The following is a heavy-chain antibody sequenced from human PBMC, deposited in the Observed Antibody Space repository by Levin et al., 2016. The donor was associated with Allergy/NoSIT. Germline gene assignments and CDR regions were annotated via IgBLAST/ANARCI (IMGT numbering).Heavy chain of an antibody. CDR3: VKDRAKLIAGY. D-gene: IGHD2-21*01. V-gene: IGHV3-23*01. CDR1: GFTFPNYA. CDR2: ISGSGGKT. J-gene: IGHJ4*02. Sequence: GGSLRLSCAASGFTFPNYAISWVRQAPGEGLEWVSAISGSGGKTYYADSVKGRFTISRDNSENTLYLQMSSLRADDTAIYYCVKDRAKLIAGYWGQGTLVTVSS.